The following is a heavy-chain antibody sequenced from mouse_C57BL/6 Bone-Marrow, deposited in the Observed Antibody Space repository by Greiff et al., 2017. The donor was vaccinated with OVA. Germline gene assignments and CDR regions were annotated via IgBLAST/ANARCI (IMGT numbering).Heavy chain of an antibody. Sequence: VKLMESGGGLVKPGGSLKLSCAASGFTFSSYAMSWVRQTPEKRLEWVATISDGGSYTYYPDNVKGRFTISRDNAKNNLYLQMSHLKSEDTAMYYCAREDEDYAMDYWGQGTSVTVSS. J-gene: IGHJ4*01. CDR3: AREDEDYAMDY. CDR2: ISDGGSYT. CDR1: GFTFSSYA. V-gene: IGHV5-4*01.